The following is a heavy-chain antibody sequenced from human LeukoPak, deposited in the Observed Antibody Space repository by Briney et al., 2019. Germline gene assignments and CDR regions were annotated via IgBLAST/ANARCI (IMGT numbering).Heavy chain of an antibody. CDR2: IYYSGST. CDR1: GGSISSYS. D-gene: IGHD2-2*01. J-gene: IGHJ4*02. CDR3: ARHDQDPIVVVPAAIDY. V-gene: IGHV4-39*01. Sequence: PSETLSLTCIVSGGSISSYSWNWIRQPPGKGLEWIGSIYYSGSTYYNPSLKSRVTISVDTSKNQFSLKLSSVTAADTAVYYCARHDQDPIVVVPAAIDYWGQGTLVTVSS.